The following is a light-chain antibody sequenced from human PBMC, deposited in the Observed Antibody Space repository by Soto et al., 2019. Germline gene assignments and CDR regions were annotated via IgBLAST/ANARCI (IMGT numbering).Light chain of an antibody. J-gene: IGLJ1*01. CDR1: SSDVGNFNY. CDR3: NSYAGSNILV. Sequence: QSVLTQPPSASGSPGQSVTISCTGTSSDVGNFNYVSWYQQHLGKAPKLMIYEVTKRPSGVPDRFSGSKSGNTASLTISGLQAEDEADYFCNSYAGSNILVFGGGTKVTVL. CDR2: EVT. V-gene: IGLV2-8*01.